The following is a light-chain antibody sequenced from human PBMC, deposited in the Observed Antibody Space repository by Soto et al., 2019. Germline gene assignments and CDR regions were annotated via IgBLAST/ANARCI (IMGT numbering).Light chain of an antibody. V-gene: IGKV1-27*01. CDR2: AAS. CDR1: QGISNY. J-gene: IGKJ2*01. Sequence: DIQMTQSPSSLSASVGDRVTITCRASQGISNYLAWYQQKPGKVPKLLIYAASTLQSGVPSRFSGSGSGTEFTLTISSLQPEDVSTYYCQKYNRAPYTLGQGTKLEIK. CDR3: QKYNRAPYT.